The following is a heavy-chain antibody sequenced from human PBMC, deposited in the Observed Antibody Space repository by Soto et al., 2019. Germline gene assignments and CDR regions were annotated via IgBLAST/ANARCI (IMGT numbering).Heavy chain of an antibody. V-gene: IGHV4-59*01. J-gene: IGHJ6*03. CDR1: GGSISSYY. D-gene: IGHD4-17*01. CDR2: IYYSGST. CDR3: ARVPNTVTTHYYYYMDV. Sequence: SETLSLTCTVSGGSISSYYWSWIRQPPGKGLEWIGYIYYSGSTNYNPSLKSRVTISVDTSKNHFSLKLSSVTDADTAVYYCARVPNTVTTHYYYYMDVWGKGTTVTVSS.